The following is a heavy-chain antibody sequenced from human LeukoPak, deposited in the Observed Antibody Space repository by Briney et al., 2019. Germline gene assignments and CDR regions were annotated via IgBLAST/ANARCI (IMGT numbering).Heavy chain of an antibody. D-gene: IGHD3-3*02. CDR2: INYNGAIT. Sequence: GGSLRLSCAASEFTFSRYSMNWVRQAPGKGLEWLCAINYNGAITDYADSVKGRFTISRDNAKNSLYLRMDSLRAEDTALYYCARDRLGPSFSVSHFDLWGQGTLVTVSS. V-gene: IGHV3-20*04. CDR1: EFTFSRYS. CDR3: ARDRLGPSFSVSHFDL. J-gene: IGHJ4*02.